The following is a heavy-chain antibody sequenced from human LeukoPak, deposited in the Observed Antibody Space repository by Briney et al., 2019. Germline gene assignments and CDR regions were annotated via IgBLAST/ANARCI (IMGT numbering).Heavy chain of an antibody. Sequence: GGSLRLSCAASGFTLSTYWMSWVRQAPGKGLEWVANIKQDGSGKYSLDSVKGRFTISRDNAKNSLYLQMNSLRAEDTAVYYCARCAGPVETDWGQGTLVTVSS. CDR3: ARCAGPVETD. CDR1: GFTLSTYW. D-gene: IGHD2-21*02. V-gene: IGHV3-7*03. CDR2: IKQDGSGK. J-gene: IGHJ4*02.